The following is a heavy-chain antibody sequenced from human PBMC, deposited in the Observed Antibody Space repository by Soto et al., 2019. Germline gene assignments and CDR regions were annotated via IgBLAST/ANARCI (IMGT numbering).Heavy chain of an antibody. Sequence: QVQLVQSGAEVKKPGSSVKVSCKASGGTFSSYTISWVQQAPGQGLEWMGRIIPILGIANYAQKFQGRVTITADKSTSTAYMELSSLRSEDTAVYYCARDKNCSSTSCYERLNYYYYYMDVWGKGTTVTVSS. J-gene: IGHJ6*03. V-gene: IGHV1-69*08. CDR1: GGTFSSYT. CDR3: ARDKNCSSTSCYERLNYYYYYMDV. D-gene: IGHD2-2*01. CDR2: IIPILGIA.